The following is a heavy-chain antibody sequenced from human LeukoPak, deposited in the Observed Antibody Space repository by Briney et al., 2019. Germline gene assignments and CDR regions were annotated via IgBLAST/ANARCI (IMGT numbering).Heavy chain of an antibody. J-gene: IGHJ3*02. CDR2: ISSSSNYI. V-gene: IGHV3-21*01. CDR3: AREGFAAASDI. CDR1: GFSFSS. Sequence: PGGSLRLSFAASGFSFSSMKSVREAPGKGQEWVSSISSSSNYIYYADSVKGRFTISRDNSKNTPYLQMNSLRAEDTAVYFCAREGFAAASDIWGQGTMVTVSS. D-gene: IGHD2-15*01.